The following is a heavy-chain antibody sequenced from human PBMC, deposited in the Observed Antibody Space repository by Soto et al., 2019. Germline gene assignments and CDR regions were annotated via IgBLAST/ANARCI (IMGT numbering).Heavy chain of an antibody. V-gene: IGHV1-24*01. CDR2: FDPEDGET. CDR3: ATAVAGNDYYYYGMDV. D-gene: IGHD6-19*01. J-gene: IGHJ6*02. Sequence: ASVKVSCTVSGYTLTELSMHWVRQAPGKGLEWMGGFDPEDGETIYAQKFQGRVTMTEDTSTDTAYMELSSLRSEDTAVYYCATAVAGNDYYYYGMDVWGQGTTVTVSS. CDR1: GYTLTELS.